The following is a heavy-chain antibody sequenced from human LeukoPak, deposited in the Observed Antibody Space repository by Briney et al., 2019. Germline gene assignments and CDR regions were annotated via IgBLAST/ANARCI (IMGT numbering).Heavy chain of an antibody. CDR1: GYTFTGYF. D-gene: IGHD1-7*01. J-gene: IGHJ4*02. Sequence: GASVTVSCKASGYTFTGYFIHWVRQAPGQGLEWMGWINPNSGDTNYAQKFQGRVTMTRDTAIRTAHMELSRLTSDDTAVYYCARFVDSWNYDYCGQGTLVTVSS. V-gene: IGHV1-2*02. CDR3: ARFVDSWNYDY. CDR2: INPNSGDT.